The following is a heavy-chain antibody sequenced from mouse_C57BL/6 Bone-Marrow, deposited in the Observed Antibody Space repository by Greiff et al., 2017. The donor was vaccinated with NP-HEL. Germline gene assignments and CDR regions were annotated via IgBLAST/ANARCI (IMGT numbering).Heavy chain of an antibody. D-gene: IGHD4-1*01. CDR1: GYTFTSYW. Sequence: VQLQQPGAELVRPGSSVKLSCKASGYTFTSYWMDWVKQRPGQGLEWIGNIYPSDSETHYNQKFKDKATLTVDKSSSTAYMHLSSLTSEDSAVYYCARELGGCFDYWGQGTTLTVSS. CDR2: IYPSDSET. J-gene: IGHJ2*01. CDR3: ARELGGCFDY. V-gene: IGHV1-61*01.